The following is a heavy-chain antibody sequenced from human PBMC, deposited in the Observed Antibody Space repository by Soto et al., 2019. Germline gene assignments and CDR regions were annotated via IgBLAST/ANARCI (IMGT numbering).Heavy chain of an antibody. CDR1: GNTFTTYA. CDR2: INAGNGNT. Sequence: ASVKVSCKASGNTFTTYAMHWVRQAPGQRLEWMGWINAGNGNTKYSQKFQGRVTITRDTSASTAYVELSSLRSEDTAVYYCARDLGGWPDYWGQGTLVTVSS. J-gene: IGHJ4*02. V-gene: IGHV1-3*01. D-gene: IGHD2-15*01. CDR3: ARDLGGWPDY.